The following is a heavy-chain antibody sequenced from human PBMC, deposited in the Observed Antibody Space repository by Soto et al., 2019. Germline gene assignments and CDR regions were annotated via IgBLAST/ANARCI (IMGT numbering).Heavy chain of an antibody. CDR1: GGSFRIYY. CDR2: VNHSGEA. V-gene: IGHV4-34*01. CDR3: ARAEGFPRYWLDP. Sequence: SETLSLTCGVYGGSFRIYYWIWVRQPPGKGLEWIGEVNHSGEATYNPSLQSRVSISLDTSNNHFSLKMTSMTAADTSIYFCARAEGFPRYWLDPGGQGAQVTGSS. J-gene: IGHJ5*02.